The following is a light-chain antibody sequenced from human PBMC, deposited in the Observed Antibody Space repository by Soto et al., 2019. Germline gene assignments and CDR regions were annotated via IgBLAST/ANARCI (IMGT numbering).Light chain of an antibody. CDR3: ASWDSDRDGFV. V-gene: IGLV1-51*01. CDR2: DNS. J-gene: IGLJ1*01. CDR1: SSNIPYQF. Sequence: QSVLAQSPSVSAAPGQRVTISCSGSSSNIPYQFVSWYKQFPGMAPTLLIYDNSRRPSGVPDRFSATKSGPSATLDIAGLQTADEAVYYCASWDSDRDGFVFGPGTKLTVL.